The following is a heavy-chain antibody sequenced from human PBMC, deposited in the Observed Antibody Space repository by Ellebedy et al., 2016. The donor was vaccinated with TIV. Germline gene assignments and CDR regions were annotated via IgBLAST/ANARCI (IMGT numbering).Heavy chain of an antibody. CDR3: ARDPSIVEAN. D-gene: IGHD1-26*01. V-gene: IGHV3-66*01. CDR1: GFTFSSYS. Sequence: PGGSLRLSCAASGFTFSSYSMNWVRQPPGKGLEWVSVIYCGGSTYYADSVKGRFTISRENSKNTLYLQMNSLRAEDTAVYYCARDPSIVEANWGQGTLVTVSS. CDR2: IYCGGST. J-gene: IGHJ4*02.